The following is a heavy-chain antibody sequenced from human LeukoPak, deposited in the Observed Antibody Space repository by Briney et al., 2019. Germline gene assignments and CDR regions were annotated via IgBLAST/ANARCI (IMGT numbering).Heavy chain of an antibody. CDR3: ARDGNFDY. V-gene: IGHV1-2*02. CDR2: ISPNSGDT. D-gene: IGHD1-26*01. CDR1: GYTFTGYY. Sequence: GASVKVSCKASGYTFTGYYLHWVRQAPGQGLEWMGWISPNSGDTNYAQKFQGRVTMTRDTSISTAYMELSSLRSDDTAVYYCARDGNFDYWGQGTLVTVSS. J-gene: IGHJ4*02.